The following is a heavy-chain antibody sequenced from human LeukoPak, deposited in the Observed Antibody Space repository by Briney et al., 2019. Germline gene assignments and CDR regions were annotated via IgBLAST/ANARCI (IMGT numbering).Heavy chain of an antibody. V-gene: IGHV3-23*01. Sequence: GGSLRLSCAASGFTFSSYAMSWVRQAPGKGLEGVSAISGSGGSTYYADSVKGRFTISRDNSKNTLYLQMNSLRVEDPAVYYCARTHSSSWGIIAYWGQGTLVTVSS. D-gene: IGHD2-2*01. CDR2: ISGSGGST. CDR1: GFTFSSYA. CDR3: ARTHSSSWGIIAY. J-gene: IGHJ4*02.